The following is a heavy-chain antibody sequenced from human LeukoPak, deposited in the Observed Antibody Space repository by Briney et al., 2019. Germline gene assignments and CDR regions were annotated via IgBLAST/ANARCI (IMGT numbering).Heavy chain of an antibody. CDR2: IYYSWRT. D-gene: IGHD6-13*01. Sequence: PSETLPLTCTVSGGSISRYYWSWLRQPPGKGLEWLGYIYYSWRTNYNPSLKSPVTISVDTSKNQFSMKRLSVTAADTAVYYWARGPEGWQQLVLSAFDIWGQGTMVTVSS. CDR1: GGSISRYY. CDR3: ARGPEGWQQLVLSAFDI. V-gene: IGHV4-59*01. J-gene: IGHJ3*02.